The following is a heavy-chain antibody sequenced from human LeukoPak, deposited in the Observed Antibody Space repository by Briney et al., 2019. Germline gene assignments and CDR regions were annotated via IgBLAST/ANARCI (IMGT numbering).Heavy chain of an antibody. V-gene: IGHV3-53*04. J-gene: IGHJ3*02. CDR3: ARHIGFDAFDI. CDR2: IYSAGST. CDR1: ESTVSSNY. Sequence: GGSLRLSCAASESTVSSNYMSWVRQAPGKGLEWVSLIYSAGSTYYADSVKGRFTISRHNSRNTLYLQMNSLRAEDTAVYYCARHIGFDAFDIWGQGTMVTVSS.